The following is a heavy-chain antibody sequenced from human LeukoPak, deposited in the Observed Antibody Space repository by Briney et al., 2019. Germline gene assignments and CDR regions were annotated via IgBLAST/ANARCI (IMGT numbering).Heavy chain of an antibody. Sequence: GGSLRLSCAASGFTFSTYRMHWVRQAPGKGLVWVSRINTDGSSTTYADSVKGRFTISRDNAKNTVYLQMNSLRAEGTALYYCARYRDSVPDYWGQGTLVTVSS. J-gene: IGHJ4*02. V-gene: IGHV3-74*01. CDR2: INTDGSST. CDR3: ARYRDSVPDY. D-gene: IGHD2-21*02. CDR1: GFTFSTYR.